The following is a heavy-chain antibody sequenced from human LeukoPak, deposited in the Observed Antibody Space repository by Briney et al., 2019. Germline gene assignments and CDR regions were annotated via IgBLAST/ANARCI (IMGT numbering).Heavy chain of an antibody. Sequence: SETLSLTCSVSGGSISSSSYYWGWIRQPPGKGLEWIGSIYYSGSTYYNPSLKSRVTISIDTSKNQSSLKLSSVTAADTAVYYCARVPLWFGELLYGAFDIWGQGTMVTVSS. CDR2: IYYSGST. D-gene: IGHD3-10*01. J-gene: IGHJ3*02. V-gene: IGHV4-39*07. CDR1: GGSISSSSYY. CDR3: ARVPLWFGELLYGAFDI.